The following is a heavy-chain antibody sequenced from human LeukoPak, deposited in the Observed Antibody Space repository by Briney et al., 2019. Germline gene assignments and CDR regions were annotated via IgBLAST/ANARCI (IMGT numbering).Heavy chain of an antibody. Sequence: GGSLRLSCAGSGFTFSSYSMNWVRQAPGQGLEWVSYISSSSDTIYYADPVKGRFTISRDKAKNSLHLQMNSLRDEDTAVYYCARGDCTSTSCSQDFDYWGQGTLVTVSS. CDR1: GFTFSSYS. V-gene: IGHV3-48*02. CDR3: ARGDCTSTSCSQDFDY. D-gene: IGHD2-2*01. J-gene: IGHJ4*02. CDR2: ISSSSDTI.